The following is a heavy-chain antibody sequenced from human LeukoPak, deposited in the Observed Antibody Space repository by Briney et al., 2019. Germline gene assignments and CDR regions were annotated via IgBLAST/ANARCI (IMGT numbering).Heavy chain of an antibody. Sequence: GGSLRLSCAASGFTFSSYAMNWVRQAPGKGLEWVSSISGSGATTYYADSVQGRFTISRDNSKNTLYLQLNSLRAEDTAGYYCAKGRGNWGGLAFDIWLQGTMVTVSS. J-gene: IGHJ3*02. CDR3: AKGRGNWGGLAFDI. CDR1: GFTFSSYA. D-gene: IGHD7-27*01. V-gene: IGHV3-23*01. CDR2: ISGSGATT.